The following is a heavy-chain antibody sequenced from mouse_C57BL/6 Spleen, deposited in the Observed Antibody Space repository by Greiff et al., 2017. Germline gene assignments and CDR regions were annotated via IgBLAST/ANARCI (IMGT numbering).Heavy chain of an antibody. J-gene: IGHJ4*01. V-gene: IGHV5-17*01. D-gene: IGHD1-1*01. CDR3: ARGLLRGYYAMDY. Sequence: EVQLQESGGGLVKPGGSLKLSCAASGFTFSDYGMHWVRQAPEKGLEWVAYISSGSSTIYYADTVKGRFTISRDNAKNTLFLQMTSLRSEDTAMYYCARGLLRGYYAMDYWGQGTSVTVSS. CDR2: ISSGSSTI. CDR1: GFTFSDYG.